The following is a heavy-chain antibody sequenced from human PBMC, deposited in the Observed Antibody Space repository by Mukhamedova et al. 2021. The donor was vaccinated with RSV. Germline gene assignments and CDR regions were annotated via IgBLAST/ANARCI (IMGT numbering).Heavy chain of an antibody. CDR2: NT. J-gene: IGHJ4*02. V-gene: IGHV4-34*01. Sequence: NTNYNPSLKSRVTISVDTSKNQFSLKLSSVTAADTAVYYCARGEETSGVDYWGQGTLVTVSS. D-gene: IGHD2-15*01. CDR3: ARGEETSGVDY.